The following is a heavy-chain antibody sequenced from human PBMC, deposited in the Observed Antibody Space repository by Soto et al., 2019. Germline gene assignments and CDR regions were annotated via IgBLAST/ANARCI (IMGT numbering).Heavy chain of an antibody. D-gene: IGHD3-10*01. CDR3: ARRSYYYGSGRDNWFDP. Sequence: LSLTCAVSGGSISSGGYSWSWIRQPPGKGLEWIGYIYHSGSTYYNPSLKSRVTISVDRSKNQFSLKLSSVTAADTAVYYCARRSYYYGSGRDNWFDPWGQGTLVTVSS. J-gene: IGHJ5*02. CDR2: IYHSGST. CDR1: GGSISSGGYS. V-gene: IGHV4-30-2*01.